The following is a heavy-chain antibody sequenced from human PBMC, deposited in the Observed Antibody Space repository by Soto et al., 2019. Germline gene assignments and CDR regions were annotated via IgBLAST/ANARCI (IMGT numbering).Heavy chain of an antibody. CDR3: ARVRTSLDLYYYYMDV. CDR1: NGSITDYS. J-gene: IGHJ6*03. Sequence: SETLSLTCTVSNGSITDYSWTWIRQPPGKPMEWIGYIYDYGSTYYNPSLESRVAFSVDTSKNQFSLKVRSVTAADTAVYYCARVRTSLDLYYYYMDVWGTGTTVTVSS. CDR2: IYDYGST. D-gene: IGHD2-2*01. V-gene: IGHV4-59*08.